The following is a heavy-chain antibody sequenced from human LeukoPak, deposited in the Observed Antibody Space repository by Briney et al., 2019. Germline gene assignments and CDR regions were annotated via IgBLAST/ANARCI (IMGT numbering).Heavy chain of an antibody. J-gene: IGHJ1*01. V-gene: IGHV3-30*02. CDR1: GFTFSSYG. D-gene: IGHD6-19*01. Sequence: GGSLRLSCAASGFTFSSYGMHWVRQAPGKGLEWVAFIRYDGSNKYYADSVKGRFTISGDNSKNTLYLQMNSLRAEDTAVYYCAKPEYSSGPPPDWGQGTLVTVSS. CDR3: AKPEYSSGPPPD. CDR2: IRYDGSNK.